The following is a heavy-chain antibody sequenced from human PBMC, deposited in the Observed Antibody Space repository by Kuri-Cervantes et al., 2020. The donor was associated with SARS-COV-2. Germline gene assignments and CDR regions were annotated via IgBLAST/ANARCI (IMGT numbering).Heavy chain of an antibody. V-gene: IGHV3-30*02. Sequence: GESLKISCAASGFTFSSYAMSWVRQAPGKGLEWVAFIRYDGSNKYYADSVKGRFTISRDNSKNTLYLQMNSLRAEDTAVFYCAKDRGTTGTPGDLDYWGQGTLVTVSS. J-gene: IGHJ4*02. CDR2: IRYDGSNK. D-gene: IGHD1-1*01. CDR3: AKDRGTTGTPGDLDY. CDR1: GFTFSSYA.